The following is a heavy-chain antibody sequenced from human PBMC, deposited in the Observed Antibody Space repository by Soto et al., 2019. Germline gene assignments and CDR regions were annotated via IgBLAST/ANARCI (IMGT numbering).Heavy chain of an antibody. V-gene: IGHV1-45*02. D-gene: IGHD4-17*01. CDR3: ARSDGGDYVKIDY. Sequence: SVKVSCKASGYTFTYRYLHWVRQAPGQALEWMGWITPFNGVTNYAPNFQDRVTFTSDRSVSTAYMELSSLRSEDTAIYFCARSDGGDYVKIDYWGQGTLVTVSS. CDR2: ITPFNGVT. J-gene: IGHJ4*02. CDR1: GYTFTYRY.